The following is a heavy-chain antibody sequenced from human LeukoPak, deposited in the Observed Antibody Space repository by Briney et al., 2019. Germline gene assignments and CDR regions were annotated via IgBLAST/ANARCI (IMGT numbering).Heavy chain of an antibody. CDR1: GFTFSSYA. J-gene: IGHJ4*02. CDR2: ISSTSGYI. Sequence: GSLRLSCAASGFTFSSYAMNWVRQAPGKGLEWVSSISSTSGYIYYADSVKGRFTISRDNAKNSLYLQMNSLRAEDTAVYYCVRGTAATTTFDYWGQGTLITVSS. V-gene: IGHV3-21*01. CDR3: VRGTAATTTFDY. D-gene: IGHD2-15*01.